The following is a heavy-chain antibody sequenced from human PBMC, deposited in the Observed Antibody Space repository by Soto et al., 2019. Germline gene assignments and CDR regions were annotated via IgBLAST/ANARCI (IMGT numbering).Heavy chain of an antibody. J-gene: IGHJ4*02. Sequence: GGSLRLSCAASGFTFDDYTMHWVRQAPGKGLEWVSLISWDGGSTYYADSVKGRFTISRDNSKNSLYLQMNSLRTEDTALYYCAKDIEHGYIAARPGGFDHWGQGTLVTVSS. CDR3: AKDIEHGYIAARPGGFDH. CDR2: ISWDGGST. D-gene: IGHD6-6*01. CDR1: GFTFDDYT. V-gene: IGHV3-43*01.